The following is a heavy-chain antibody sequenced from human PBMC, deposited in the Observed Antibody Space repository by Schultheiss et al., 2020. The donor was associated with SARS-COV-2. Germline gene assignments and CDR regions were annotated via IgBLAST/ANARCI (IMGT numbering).Heavy chain of an antibody. Sequence: GGSLRLSCAASGFTFSSYAMHWVRQAPGKGLEWVAVISYDGSNKYYADSVKGRFTISRDNSKNTLYLQMNSLRAEDTAVYYCARDPGRFWSGYSYYFDYWGQGTLVTVSS. CDR2: ISYDGSNK. J-gene: IGHJ4*02. V-gene: IGHV3-30-3*01. CDR3: ARDPGRFWSGYSYYFDY. D-gene: IGHD3-3*01. CDR1: GFTFSSYA.